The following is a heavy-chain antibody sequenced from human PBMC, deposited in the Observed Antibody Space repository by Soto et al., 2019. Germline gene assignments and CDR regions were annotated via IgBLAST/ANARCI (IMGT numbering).Heavy chain of an antibody. D-gene: IGHD2-8*01. CDR1: GGSISSYY. Sequence: SETLSLTCTVSGGSISSYYWSWIRQPPGKGLEWIGYIYYSGSTNYNPSLKSRVTISVDTSKNQFSLKLSSVTAADTAVYYCASSVGGNGGSWYYYGMDVWGQGTTVTVSS. CDR2: IYYSGST. V-gene: IGHV4-59*01. J-gene: IGHJ6*02. CDR3: ASSVGGNGGSWYYYGMDV.